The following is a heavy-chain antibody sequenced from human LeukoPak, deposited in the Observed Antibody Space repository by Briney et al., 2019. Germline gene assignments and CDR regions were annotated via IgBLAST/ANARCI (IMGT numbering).Heavy chain of an antibody. CDR3: ARTIMVRGVLMNSFDY. CDR1: GFTFSAYS. J-gene: IGHJ4*02. Sequence: GGSLRLSCAASGFTFSAYSMNWVRQAPGKGLEWVSYIISGSTTIYYADPVKGRFTISRDNAKNSLYLQMNSLRDEDTAVYYCARTIMVRGVLMNSFDYWGQGTLVTVSS. V-gene: IGHV3-48*02. D-gene: IGHD3-10*01. CDR2: IISGSTTI.